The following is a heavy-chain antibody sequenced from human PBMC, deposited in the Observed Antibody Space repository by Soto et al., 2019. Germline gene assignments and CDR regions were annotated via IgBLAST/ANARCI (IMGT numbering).Heavy chain of an antibody. CDR2: INQDGSEK. CDR3: FNVAFGY. V-gene: IGHV3-7*01. Sequence: PGETLQISCTASGFSFSSNCMSWVRQAPGKGPEWVANINQDGSEKYCADSVKGRFTISRDNAKNSLYLQMDSLRVEDTALYYCFNVAFGYWGRGTLVTVSS. J-gene: IGHJ4*02. CDR1: GFSFSSNC.